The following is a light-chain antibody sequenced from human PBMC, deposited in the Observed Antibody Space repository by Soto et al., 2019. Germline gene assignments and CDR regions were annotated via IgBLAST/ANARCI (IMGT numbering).Light chain of an antibody. CDR3: QERSDWPRLT. Sequence: EIVLTQSPATLSLSPGERATLPCRASQSVSTSSAWYQQRPGQAPRLLIYDVSNRAAGVPARFSGSGSWTDFALTIRDLDPEDFAIYYCQERSDWPRLTFGGGTKVEIK. J-gene: IGKJ4*01. CDR1: QSVSTS. CDR2: DVS. V-gene: IGKV3-11*01.